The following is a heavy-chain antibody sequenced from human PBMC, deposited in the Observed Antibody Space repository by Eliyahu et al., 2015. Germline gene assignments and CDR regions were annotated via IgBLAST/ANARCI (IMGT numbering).Heavy chain of an antibody. J-gene: IGHJ4*02. V-gene: IGHV3-30*03. D-gene: IGHD3-22*01. CDR2: ISYDGSNK. Sequence: QVQLVESGGGVVQPGRSLXLSCAASGFTFXXXDMHWVRQAPGKGLEWVAVISYDGSNKYSAVVKGRFTISRDNSKNTLYLQMDSLRAEDTAVYYCVRAPQGYYYDSSGYYHDYWGQGTLVTVSS. CDR3: VRAPQGYYYDSSGYYHDY. CDR1: GFTFXXXD.